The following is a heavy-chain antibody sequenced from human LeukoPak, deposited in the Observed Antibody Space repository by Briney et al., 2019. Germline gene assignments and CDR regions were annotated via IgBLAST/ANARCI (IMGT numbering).Heavy chain of an antibody. CDR2: IYYSGST. Sequence: SETLSLTCTVSGGSISSSSYYWGWIRQPPGKGLEWIGSIYYSGSTYYNPSLKSRVTISVDTSKNQFSLKLSSVPAADTAVYYCARHRAYYYYMDVWGKGTTVTVSS. CDR1: GGSISSSSYY. V-gene: IGHV4-39*01. J-gene: IGHJ6*03. CDR3: ARHRAYYYYMDV.